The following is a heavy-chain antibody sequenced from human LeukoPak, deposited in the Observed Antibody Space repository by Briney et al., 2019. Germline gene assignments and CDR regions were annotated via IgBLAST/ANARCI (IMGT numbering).Heavy chain of an antibody. D-gene: IGHD3-22*01. CDR1: GFTLSRYG. J-gene: IGHJ4*02. CDR3: ARDYYSRFDY. Sequence: PRGSLRLSCAASGFTLSRYGMNWVRQAPGKGLVWVSRINSEGSSTTYADSVKGRFTISRDNAKNTLILQMNSLRAEDTAVYYCARDYYSRFDYWGQGTLVTVSS. V-gene: IGHV3-74*01. CDR2: INSEGSST.